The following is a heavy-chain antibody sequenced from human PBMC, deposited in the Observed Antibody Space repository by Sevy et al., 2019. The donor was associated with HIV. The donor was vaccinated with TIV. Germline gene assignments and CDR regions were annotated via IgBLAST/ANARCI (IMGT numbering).Heavy chain of an antibody. D-gene: IGHD5-12*01. CDR1: GYTFTAYQ. J-gene: IGHJ4*02. CDR2: ISPKGGGT. CDR3: AMDLSGDKITFFDF. Sequence: ASVKVSCNPSGYTFTAYQMHWVRQAPGQGLEWLGRISPKGGGTKYAQTFSGRITLTRDTSIVTFYMELSNLTPDDTAVYYCAMDLSGDKITFFDFWGQGTLVTVSS. V-gene: IGHV1-2*06.